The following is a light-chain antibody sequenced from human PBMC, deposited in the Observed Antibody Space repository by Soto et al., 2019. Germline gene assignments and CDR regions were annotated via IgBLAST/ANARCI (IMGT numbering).Light chain of an antibody. J-gene: IGLJ2*01. CDR2: DVS. Sequence: QSALTQPRSVSGSPGQSVTISCTGTSSDVGGYNHVSWYQQHPGKAPKVLIYDVSKRPSGVPDRFSGSKSGNTASLTISGLQAEDEADYYRRFFAGRYIPRVFGRGTKLTVL. CDR3: RFFAGRYIPRV. V-gene: IGLV2-11*01. CDR1: SSDVGGYNH.